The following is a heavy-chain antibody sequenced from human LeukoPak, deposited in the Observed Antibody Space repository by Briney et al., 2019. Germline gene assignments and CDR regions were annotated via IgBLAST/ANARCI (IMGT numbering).Heavy chain of an antibody. CDR3: ARDLGDGYSYGYGY. V-gene: IGHV4-59*01. J-gene: IGHJ4*02. CDR1: GGSISSYY. D-gene: IGHD5-18*01. Sequence: SETLSLTCTVSGGSISSYYWSWIRQPPGKGLEWIGYIYYSGSTNYNPSLKSRVTISVDTSKNQFSLKLSSVTAADTAVYYCARDLGDGYSYGYGYWGQGTLITVSS. CDR2: IYYSGST.